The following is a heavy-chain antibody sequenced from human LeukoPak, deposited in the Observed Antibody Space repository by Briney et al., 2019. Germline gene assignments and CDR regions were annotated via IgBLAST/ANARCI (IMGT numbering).Heavy chain of an antibody. D-gene: IGHD5-12*01. CDR3: ARTVATSYFDY. CDR1: GDSISSYY. CDR2: IYYSGST. Sequence: PSETLSLTCTVSGDSISSYYWSWIRQPPGKGLEWIGYIYYSGSTNYNPSLKSRVTISVDTSKNQFSLKLSSVTAADTAVYYCARTVATSYFDYWGQGTLVTVSS. J-gene: IGHJ4*02. V-gene: IGHV4-59*08.